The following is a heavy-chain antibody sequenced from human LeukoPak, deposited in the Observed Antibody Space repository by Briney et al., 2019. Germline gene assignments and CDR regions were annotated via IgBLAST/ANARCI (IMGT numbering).Heavy chain of an antibody. V-gene: IGHV4-59*01. CDR3: ARTYNWNEGGFDY. CDR1: GGSISSYH. Sequence: PSETLSLTCAVSGGSISSYHWSWFRQPPGKGLEWIGLIYNSATTHYNPSLKSRVTISVDTSKNQFSLSLTSVTAADTAAYYCARTYNWNEGGFDYWGQGTLVTVSS. CDR2: IYNSATT. J-gene: IGHJ4*02. D-gene: IGHD1-1*01.